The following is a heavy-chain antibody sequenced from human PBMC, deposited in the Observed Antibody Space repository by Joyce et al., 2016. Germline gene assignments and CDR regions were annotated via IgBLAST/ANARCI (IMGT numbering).Heavy chain of an antibody. CDR2: ISGSGGTT. CDR1: GFTFSSYA. D-gene: IGHD6-19*01. V-gene: IGHV3-23*01. CDR3: AKELSAVAVSGTSPDY. J-gene: IGHJ4*02. Sequence: EVRLLESGGGLVQPGGSLRLSCAASGFTFSSYAMIWVRQAPGKGLEWVSDISGSGGTTYYADSGKGRFTISRDNSKNMLYLQINSLRAEDTAVYYCAKELSAVAVSGTSPDYWGQGTLVTVSS.